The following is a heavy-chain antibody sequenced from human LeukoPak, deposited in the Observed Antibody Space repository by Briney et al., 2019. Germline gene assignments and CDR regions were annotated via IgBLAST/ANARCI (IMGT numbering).Heavy chain of an antibody. V-gene: IGHV1-69*06. J-gene: IGHJ4*02. D-gene: IGHD3-22*01. CDR1: GGTFSSYA. Sequence: ASVKVSCKASGGTFSSYAISWVRQAPGQGLEWMGGIIPIFGTANYAQKFQGRVTITADKSTSTAYMELSSLRSEDTAVYYCVTDYYDSSGYYRRPFDYWGQGTLVTVSS. CDR2: IIPIFGTA. CDR3: VTDYYDSSGYYRRPFDY.